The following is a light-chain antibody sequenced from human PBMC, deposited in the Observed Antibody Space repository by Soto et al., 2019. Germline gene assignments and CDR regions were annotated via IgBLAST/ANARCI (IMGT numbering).Light chain of an antibody. Sequence: QSALTQPASVSGSPGQSITISCTGTSNDVGSYNLVSWYQQHPGKAPKVMIYEGSKRPSGVSNRFSGSKSGNTASLTVSGLQAEDEADYYCSSYAGSNNLVFGGGTKLTVL. CDR1: SNDVGSYNL. CDR3: SSYAGSNNLV. CDR2: EGS. V-gene: IGLV2-14*02. J-gene: IGLJ3*02.